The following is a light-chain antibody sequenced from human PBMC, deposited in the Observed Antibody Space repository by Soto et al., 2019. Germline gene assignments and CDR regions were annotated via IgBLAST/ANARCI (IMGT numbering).Light chain of an antibody. J-gene: IGLJ3*02. CDR2: DVS. CDR3: SSYTSSSTLGV. Sequence: QSVLTQPASVSGSPGQSITISCTGTSSDVGGYKYVSWYQQYPGKAPKLLIYDVSYRPSGVSNRFSGSKSGNTASLTISGLQAEDEADYYCSSYTSSSTLGVFGGGTKLTVL. CDR1: SSDVGGYKY. V-gene: IGLV2-14*01.